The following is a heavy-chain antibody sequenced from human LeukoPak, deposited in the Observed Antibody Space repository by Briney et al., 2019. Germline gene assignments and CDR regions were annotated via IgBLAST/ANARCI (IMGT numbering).Heavy chain of an antibody. CDR2: ISGSGGST. V-gene: IGHV3-23*01. CDR1: GFTFSSYA. Sequence: GASLRLSCAASGFTFSSYAMSWVRQAPGKGLEWVSAISGSGGSTYCADSVKGRFTISRDNYKNTLYLHMNSLRAEDTAVYYCAKIRYSSGWFSFDYWGQGTLVTVSS. J-gene: IGHJ4*02. CDR3: AKIRYSSGWFSFDY. D-gene: IGHD6-19*01.